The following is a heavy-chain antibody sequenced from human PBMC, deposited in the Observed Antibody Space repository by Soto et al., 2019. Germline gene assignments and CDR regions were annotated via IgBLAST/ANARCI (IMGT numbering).Heavy chain of an antibody. J-gene: IGHJ5*02. CDR1: GGSISAYY. CDR3: AGLTYTNYDSRGYYNRLDP. CDR2: IYYSVTT. Sequence: SETLSLTCSVSGGSISAYYWNWIRQPPGKGLEWIGYIYYSVTTNYSPSLKSRVTISVDTSKKQFSLKLSSVTPADTAVYYCAGLTYTNYDSRGYYNRLDPWGQGTPVTLSS. V-gene: IGHV4-59*01. D-gene: IGHD3-22*01.